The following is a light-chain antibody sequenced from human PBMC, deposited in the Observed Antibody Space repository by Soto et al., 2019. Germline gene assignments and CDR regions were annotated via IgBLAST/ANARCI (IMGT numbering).Light chain of an antibody. Sequence: ELLLTQSPGTLSLSPWDLAXLSGRPSQSVSNNYLAWYQQTPGQAPRLLIYGASSRATGIPDRFSGSGSGTDFTLTISRLEPEDFTVYYCQHYGRSPFAFGQGTKVDIK. V-gene: IGKV3-20*01. CDR1: QSVSNNY. CDR3: QHYGRSPFA. J-gene: IGKJ1*01. CDR2: GAS.